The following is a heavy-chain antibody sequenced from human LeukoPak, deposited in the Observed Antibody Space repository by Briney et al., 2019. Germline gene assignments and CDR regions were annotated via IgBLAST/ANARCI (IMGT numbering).Heavy chain of an antibody. J-gene: IGHJ4*02. CDR1: GFNFRSYG. D-gene: IGHD6-19*01. V-gene: IGHV3-33*01. Sequence: GGSLRLSCAASGFNFRSYGMHWVHQAPGKGLEWVALIWYDGSKKYFADSAKGRFTISKDNSKNTLYLQMNSLRAEDTAVYYCARDPAVAGYYFDYWGQGTLVTVSS. CDR3: ARDPAVAGYYFDY. CDR2: IWYDGSKK.